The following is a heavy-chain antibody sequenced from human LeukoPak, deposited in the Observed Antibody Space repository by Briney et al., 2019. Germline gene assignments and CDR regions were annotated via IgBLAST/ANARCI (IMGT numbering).Heavy chain of an antibody. D-gene: IGHD3-10*01. CDR2: ISGSGDTT. V-gene: IGHV3-23*01. CDR1: GFIFSNYA. CDR3: ARDRDYYGSGSQLVDY. Sequence: GGSLRLSCATSGFIFSNYAVNWVRQAPGKGLEWVSIISGSGDTTYYADSVKGRFTISRDNSKNTLHLQMNSLRAEDTAVYYCARDRDYYGSGSQLVDYWGQGTLVTVSS. J-gene: IGHJ4*02.